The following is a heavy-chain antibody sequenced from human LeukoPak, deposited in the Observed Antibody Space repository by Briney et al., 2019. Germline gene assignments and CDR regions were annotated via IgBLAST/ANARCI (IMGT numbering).Heavy chain of an antibody. J-gene: IGHJ4*02. CDR2: IWYDGNNK. CDR3: ARSTSSEYDIYHFDY. D-gene: IGHD3-9*01. Sequence: GRSLRLSCAASGFTFSSYGMRWVRQAPGKRLEWVAVIWYDGNNKYYADSVKGRFTISRDNSKNTLYLQMNSLRAEDTAVYYCARSTSSEYDIYHFDYWGQGTLVTVSS. V-gene: IGHV3-33*01. CDR1: GFTFSSYG.